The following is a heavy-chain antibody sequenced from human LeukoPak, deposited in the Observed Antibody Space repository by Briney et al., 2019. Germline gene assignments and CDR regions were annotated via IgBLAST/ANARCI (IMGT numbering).Heavy chain of an antibody. J-gene: IGHJ4*02. CDR2: INPNSGGT. CDR3: ARVAFNWNYAYYFDY. CDR1: GYTFTGYY. Sequence: ASVKVSCKASGYTFTGYYMHWVRQAPGQGLEWMGWINPNSGGTNYAQKFQGRVNMTRDTSISTAYMELSRLRSDDTAVYYCARVAFNWNYAYYFDYWGQGTLVTVSS. V-gene: IGHV1-2*02. D-gene: IGHD1-7*01.